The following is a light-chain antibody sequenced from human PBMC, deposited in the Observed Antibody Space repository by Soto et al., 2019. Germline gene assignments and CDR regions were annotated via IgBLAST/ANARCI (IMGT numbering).Light chain of an antibody. Sequence: EIVLTQSPGTLSLSPGERASLSCRASQSVSNIHLAWYQQKPGQAPRLLIYGASSRASGIPDRFSGSGSGTDFTLTISRLEPADFAVYYCQHYGDSQYTFGQGTEQEIK. J-gene: IGKJ2*01. V-gene: IGKV3-20*01. CDR1: QSVSNIH. CDR2: GAS. CDR3: QHYGDSQYT.